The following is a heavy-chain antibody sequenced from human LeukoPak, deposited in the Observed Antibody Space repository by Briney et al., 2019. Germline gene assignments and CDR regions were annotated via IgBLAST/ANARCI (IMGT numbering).Heavy chain of an antibody. J-gene: IGHJ4*02. CDR1: EFTFSRYW. CDR3: ARGGGHSYGPFDY. CDR2: INSDARST. Sequence: PGGSLRLSCAASEFTFSRYWMHWVRHVPGKGLVWVSRINSDARSTSYADSVKGRFTISRDNAKNTLYLQMNSLRAEDTAVYYCARGGGHSYGPFDYWGQGTLVTVSS. D-gene: IGHD5-18*01. V-gene: IGHV3-74*01.